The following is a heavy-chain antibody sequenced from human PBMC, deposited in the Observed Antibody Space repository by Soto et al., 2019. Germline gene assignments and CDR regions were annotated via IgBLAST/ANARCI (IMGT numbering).Heavy chain of an antibody. CDR3: ARDGRGYSYYFDY. D-gene: IGHD5-18*01. Sequence: RGSLRLSCAASGFTFSSYSMHWVRQTPGKGLEWVSSISTSSSYIYYADSVKGRFTISRDNAKNSLYVQMNSLRVEDTAVYYCARDGRGYSYYFDYWGQGTLVTVSS. CDR1: GFTFSSYS. J-gene: IGHJ4*02. CDR2: ISTSSSYI. V-gene: IGHV3-21*01.